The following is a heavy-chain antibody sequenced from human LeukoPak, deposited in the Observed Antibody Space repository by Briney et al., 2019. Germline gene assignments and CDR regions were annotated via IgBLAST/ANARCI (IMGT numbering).Heavy chain of an antibody. Sequence: GGSLRLSCAASGFTFSNYAMNWVRQAPGRGLEWVSHIFSSDSTIGYADSVKGRFTISRDNAKNSLYLQMNNLRDEDTAVYYCARDHGWAFDYWGLGTLVTVSS. J-gene: IGHJ4*02. CDR3: ARDHGWAFDY. D-gene: IGHD6-19*01. CDR2: IFSSDSTI. CDR1: GFTFSNYA. V-gene: IGHV3-48*02.